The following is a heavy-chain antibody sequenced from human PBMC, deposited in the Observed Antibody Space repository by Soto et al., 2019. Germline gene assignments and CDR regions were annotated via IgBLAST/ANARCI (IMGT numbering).Heavy chain of an antibody. CDR3: AKGLIREFILNVVLQCAF. V-gene: IGHV3-23*01. J-gene: IGHJ3*01. D-gene: IGHD3-9*01. Sequence: PGWPVGICCAAYRFSLSSYAMSWVRQAPGKGLEWVSAISGSGGSTYYADSVKGRFTISRDNSKNTLYLQMNSLRAEDTAVYYCAKGLIREFILNVVLQCAF. CDR1: RFSLSSYA. CDR2: ISGSGGST.